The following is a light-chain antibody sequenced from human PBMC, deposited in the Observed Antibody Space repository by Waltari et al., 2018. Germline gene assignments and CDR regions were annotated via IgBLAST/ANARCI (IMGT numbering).Light chain of an antibody. V-gene: IGKV3-15*01. CDR3: QQYNRWPPIT. J-gene: IGKJ5*01. CDR2: EAS. CDR1: QSVASN. Sequence: EVVMTQSPATLSLFPGERVTLSCRASQSVASNLAWYQQKPGQAPRLLIYEASTRATGISARFRGSGSGTEFTLTISGLQSEDSAVYYCQQYNRWPPITFGQGTRLRLN.